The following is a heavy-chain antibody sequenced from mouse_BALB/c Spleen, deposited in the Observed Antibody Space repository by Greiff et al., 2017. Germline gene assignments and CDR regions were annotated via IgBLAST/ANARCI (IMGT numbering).Heavy chain of an antibody. J-gene: IGHJ1*01. CDR2: IYPYNGGT. V-gene: IGHV1S29*02. Sequence: EVKLMESGPELEKPGASVKISCKASGYTFTDYNMHWVKQSHGKSLEWIGYIYPYNGGTGYNQKFKSKATLTVDNSSSTAYMELRSLTSEDSAVYYCAREGYWYFDVWGAGTTVTVSS. CDR1: GYTFTDYN. CDR3: AREGYWYFDV.